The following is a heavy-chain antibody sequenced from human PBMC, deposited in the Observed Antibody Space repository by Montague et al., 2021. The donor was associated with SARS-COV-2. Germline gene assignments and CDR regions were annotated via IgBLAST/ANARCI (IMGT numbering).Heavy chain of an antibody. Sequence: VSPGASLSSDSLSWHWIRPSPSRGLEWLASTYYRSKWYNDSAPSVSGRATVKPDTSRNQFSLHLDSVTPEDTALYFCARKMDSSFDVRGKGTMVIVSS. V-gene: IGHV6-1*01. CDR3: ARKMDSSFDV. D-gene: IGHD2-2*03. J-gene: IGHJ3*01. CDR2: TYYRSKWYN. CDR1: GASLSSDSLS.